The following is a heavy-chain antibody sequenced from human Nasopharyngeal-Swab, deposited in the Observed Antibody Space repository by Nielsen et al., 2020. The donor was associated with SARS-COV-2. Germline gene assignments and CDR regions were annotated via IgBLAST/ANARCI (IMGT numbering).Heavy chain of an antibody. Sequence: GESLKISRSASGFTFSHYAITWVRQAPGGGLEWVSSISGSGAHAYYADSVKGRFTISRDNSKNTVFLQMNSLRAEDTALFFCAKDGGGWLTSGWYYFDFWGQGSQVTVSS. V-gene: IGHV3-23*01. CDR1: GFTFSHYA. CDR3: AKDGGGWLTSGWYYFDF. J-gene: IGHJ4*02. D-gene: IGHD6-19*01. CDR2: ISGSGAHA.